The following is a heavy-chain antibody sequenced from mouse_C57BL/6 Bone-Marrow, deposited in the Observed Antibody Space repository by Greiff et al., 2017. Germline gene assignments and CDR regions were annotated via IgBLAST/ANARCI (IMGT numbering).Heavy chain of an antibody. Sequence: QVQLQQPGAELVRPGSSVKLSCKASGYTFTSYWMDWVKQRPGQGLEWIGNIYPSDSETHYNQQFKDKATLTVDKSSSTAYMQLSSLTSEDSAVYYCARGDGNSFAYWGQGTLVTVSA. V-gene: IGHV1-61*01. CDR1: GYTFTSYW. CDR2: IYPSDSET. J-gene: IGHJ3*01. CDR3: ARGDGNSFAY. D-gene: IGHD2-1*01.